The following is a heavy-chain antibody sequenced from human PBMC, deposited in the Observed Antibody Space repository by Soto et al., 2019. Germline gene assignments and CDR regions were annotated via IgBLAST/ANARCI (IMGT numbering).Heavy chain of an antibody. CDR1: GFTLSNAW. CDR2: IKSKTDGGTA. V-gene: IGHV3-15*01. D-gene: IGHD2-21*02. J-gene: IGHJ3*02. CDR3: TTDSLQLPVVVTAIHAFDI. Sequence: GGSLRLSCAASGFTLSNAWMSWVRQAPGKGLEPFGRIKSKTDGGTADYAAPLKGRFTISRDDSENTLYLQMNSLKTEDTAVYYCTTDSLQLPVVVTAIHAFDICGQGTMVSVSS.